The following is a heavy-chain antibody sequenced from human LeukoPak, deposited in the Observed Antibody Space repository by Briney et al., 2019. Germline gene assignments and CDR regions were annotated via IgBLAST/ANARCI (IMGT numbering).Heavy chain of an antibody. CDR2: IYSGGST. V-gene: IGHV3-53*01. D-gene: IGHD4-11*01. Sequence: GGSLRLSCAVSGFIFSSNYMSWVRQAPGKGLEWVSVIYSGGSTYYADSVKGRFTITRDNSKNTLYLQMNSLRAEDTAVYYCASRATVTTDRFWFDPWGQGTLVTVSS. CDR1: GFIFSSNY. CDR3: ASRATVTTDRFWFDP. J-gene: IGHJ5*02.